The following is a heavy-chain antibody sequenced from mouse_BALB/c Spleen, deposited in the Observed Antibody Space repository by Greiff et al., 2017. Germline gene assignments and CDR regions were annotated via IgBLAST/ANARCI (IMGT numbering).Heavy chain of an antibody. Sequence: EVKLLESGPELVKPGASVKMSCKASGYTFTDYYMDWVKQSHGESFEWIGRVNPYNGGTSYNQKFKGKATLTVDKSSSTAYMELNSLTSEDSAVYYCARETGTLFAYWGQGTLVTVSA. CDR1: GYTFTDYY. CDR3: ARETGTLFAY. J-gene: IGHJ3*01. V-gene: IGHV1-19*01. D-gene: IGHD4-1*01. CDR2: VNPYNGGT.